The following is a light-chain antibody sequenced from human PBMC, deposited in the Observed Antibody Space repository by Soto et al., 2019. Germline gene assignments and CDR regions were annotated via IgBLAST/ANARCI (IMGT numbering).Light chain of an antibody. CDR3: RSDTTSSTRYV. CDR1: SSDVGAYNY. Sequence: QSALTQPASVSGSPGQSITISCTGTSSDVGAYNYVSWFQQHPGKAPKLMIYDVSDRPSGVSNRFSGSKSVNTDSLTISGFQAEDEADYYCRSDTTSSTRYVFVTGTKVTVL. CDR2: DVS. V-gene: IGLV2-14*01. J-gene: IGLJ1*01.